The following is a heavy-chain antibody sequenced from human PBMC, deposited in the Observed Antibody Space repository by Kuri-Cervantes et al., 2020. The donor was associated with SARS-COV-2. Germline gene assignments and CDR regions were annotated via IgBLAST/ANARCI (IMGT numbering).Heavy chain of an antibody. J-gene: IGHJ6*02. D-gene: IGHD3-10*01. V-gene: IGHV4-59*01. Sequence: SETLSLTCTVSGGSISSYYWSWIRQPPGKGLEGIGYIYYSGSTNYNPSLKSRVTISVDTSKNQFSLKLSSVTAADTAVYYCARGWDYGSGSYYPWGDYGMDVWGQGTTVTVSS. CDR3: ARGWDYGSGSYYPWGDYGMDV. CDR2: IYYSGST. CDR1: GGSISSYY.